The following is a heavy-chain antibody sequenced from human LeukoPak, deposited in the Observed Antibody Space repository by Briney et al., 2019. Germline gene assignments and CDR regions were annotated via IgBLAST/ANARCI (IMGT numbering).Heavy chain of an antibody. J-gene: IGHJ4*02. Sequence: SVKVSCKASGGTFSSCAISWVRQAPGQGLEWMGRIIPILGIANYAQKFQGRVTITADKSTSTAYMELSSLRSEDTAVYYCARGLVGGENRDYWGQGTLVTVSS. D-gene: IGHD1-26*01. V-gene: IGHV1-69*04. CDR1: GGTFSSCA. CDR3: ARGLVGGENRDY. CDR2: IIPILGIA.